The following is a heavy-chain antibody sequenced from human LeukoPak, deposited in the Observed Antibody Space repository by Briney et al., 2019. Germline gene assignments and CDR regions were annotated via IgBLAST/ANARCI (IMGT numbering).Heavy chain of an antibody. J-gene: IGHJ4*02. D-gene: IGHD4-17*01. Sequence: GGSLGLSCAASGFTFSSYGMHWVRQAPGKGLEWVAVISYDGSNKHYADSVKGRFTISRDNSKKTLYLEMNSLRAEDTAVYYCAKRDLTTEFDYWGQGTLVTVS. V-gene: IGHV3-30*18. CDR2: ISYDGSNK. CDR3: AKRDLTTEFDY. CDR1: GFTFSSYG.